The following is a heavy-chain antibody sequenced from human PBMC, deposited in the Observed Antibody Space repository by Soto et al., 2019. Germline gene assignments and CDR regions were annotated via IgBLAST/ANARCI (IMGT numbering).Heavy chain of an antibody. CDR2: VNPSDGST. V-gene: IGHV1-46*01. CDR1: GYTFTTYY. J-gene: IGHJ4*02. Sequence: QVQLVQSGAEVKKPGASVKVSCQASGYTFTTYYMHWVRQAPGQGLEWMGIVNPSDGSTTYAQKFQGRVSMDGVTSTSTTYRELSSLRSEDPAVYYCARATYYFDTTSLSPGDSWGQGTLVTVST. CDR3: ARATYYFDTTSLSPGDS. D-gene: IGHD3-22*01.